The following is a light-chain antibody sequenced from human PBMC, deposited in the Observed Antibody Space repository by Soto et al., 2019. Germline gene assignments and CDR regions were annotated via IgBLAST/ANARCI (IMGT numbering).Light chain of an antibody. CDR3: CSDGGSRAV. CDR2: EVS. Sequence: QSVLTQPASVSGSPGQSITISCTGTSSDVGSHNLVSWYQQQPGQAPKLMIYEVSKRPLGVSARYSASKSGNTASLTISGPQAEDEADSYGCSDGGSRAVFGGGTQLTVL. V-gene: IGLV2-23*02. J-gene: IGLJ7*01. CDR1: SSDVGSHNL.